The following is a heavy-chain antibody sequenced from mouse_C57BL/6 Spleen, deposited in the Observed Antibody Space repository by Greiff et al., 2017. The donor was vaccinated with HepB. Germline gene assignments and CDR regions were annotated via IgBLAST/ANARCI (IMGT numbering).Heavy chain of an antibody. J-gene: IGHJ2*01. CDR1: GYAFTNYL. V-gene: IGHV1-54*01. CDR3: ARMTTVAGLGY. D-gene: IGHD1-1*01. CDR2: INPGSGGT. Sequence: QVQLQQSGAELVRPGTSVKVSCKASGYAFTNYLIEWVKQRPGQGLEWIGVINPGSGGTNYNEKFKGKATLTADKSTSTAYMQLSSLTSEDAAVYFSARMTTVAGLGYWGQGTTLTVSS.